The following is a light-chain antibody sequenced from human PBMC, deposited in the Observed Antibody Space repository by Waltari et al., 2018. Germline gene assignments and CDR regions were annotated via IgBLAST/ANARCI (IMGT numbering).Light chain of an antibody. CDR3: SSYTTSGTVV. V-gene: IGLV2-14*01. CDR2: DVS. CDR1: SSDVGTFNS. Sequence: QSALTQPASVSGSPGQSITISCTGTSSDVGTFNSVSWYQQHPDKAPKLMIYDVSHRPSGISTRLSGSKSGNTAALTVAGLQAEDEADYYCSSYTTSGTVVFGGGTKLTVL. J-gene: IGLJ2*01.